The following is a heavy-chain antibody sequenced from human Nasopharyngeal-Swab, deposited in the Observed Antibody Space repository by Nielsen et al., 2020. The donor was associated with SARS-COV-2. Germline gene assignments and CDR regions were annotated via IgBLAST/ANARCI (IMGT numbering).Heavy chain of an antibody. D-gene: IGHD3-3*01. Sequence: VRQAPGKGLEWVGRLKSKTDGGPTDYAAPGEGRFTISRDDSKNTLYLQMNSQKTEDTAVYYCTTKLGGHIPIFGVVIIRGYYYYGMDVWGQGTTVTVSS. J-gene: IGHJ6*02. CDR3: TTKLGGHIPIFGVVIIRGYYYYGMDV. V-gene: IGHV3-15*01. CDR2: LKSKTDGGPT.